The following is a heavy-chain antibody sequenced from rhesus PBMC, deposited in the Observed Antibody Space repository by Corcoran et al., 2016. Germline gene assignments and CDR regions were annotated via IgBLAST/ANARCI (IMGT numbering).Heavy chain of an antibody. D-gene: IGHD3-34*01. CDR3: ARDTAGYYFDY. Sequence: QVQLPESGQGLVKPPEPLSLALAVSGGSISRRHWWSWTRQPPGKGLEWIGYISCSSGITYYNPSLKSRVTISKDTSKNQFSLKLSSVTSEYTAVYYCARDTAGYYFDYWGQGVLVTVSS. CDR2: ISCSSGIT. V-gene: IGHV4S19*01. J-gene: IGHJ4*01. CDR1: GGSISRRHW.